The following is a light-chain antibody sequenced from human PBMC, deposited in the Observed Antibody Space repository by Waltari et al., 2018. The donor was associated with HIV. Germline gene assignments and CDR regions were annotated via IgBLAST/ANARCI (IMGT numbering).Light chain of an antibody. CDR2: SNN. CDR1: SSNIGDNA. Sequence: QSVLTQPPSVSGTPGQRVTISCSGSSSNIGDNAVSWYQQFPGTAPKLLIYSNNQRPLGVPGVFAGSKSGTSASLAISGLQSEDEADYYWATLDDSLNGPGVGGVTKVTVL. V-gene: IGLV1-44*01. CDR3: ATLDDSLNGPG. J-gene: IGLJ2*01.